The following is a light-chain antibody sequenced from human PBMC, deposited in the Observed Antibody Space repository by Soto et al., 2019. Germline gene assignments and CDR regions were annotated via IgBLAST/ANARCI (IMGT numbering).Light chain of an antibody. J-gene: IGLJ1*01. V-gene: IGLV2-14*01. CDR2: EVS. CDR1: SSDVGGYNY. Sequence: QSVLTQPASVSGSPGQSITISCTGSSSDVGGYNYVSWYQQHPDKAPKLMIYEVSNRPSGVSGRFSGSKSGNTASLTISGPQAEHEAEYYCSSFTGSSTLAYVFGTGTKLTVL. CDR3: SSFTGSSTLAYV.